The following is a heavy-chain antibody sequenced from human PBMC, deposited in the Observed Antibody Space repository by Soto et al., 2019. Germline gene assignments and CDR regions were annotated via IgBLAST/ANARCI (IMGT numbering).Heavy chain of an antibody. CDR2: ISYDGSNK. Sequence: GGSLRLSCAASGFTFSSYAMHWVRQAPGKGLEWVAVISYDGSNKYYADSVKGRFTISRDNSKNTLYLQMNSLRAEDTAVYYCARDPPMVRGYNMDYWGQGTLVTVSS. CDR3: ARDPPMVRGYNMDY. CDR1: GFTFSSYA. D-gene: IGHD3-10*01. J-gene: IGHJ4*02. V-gene: IGHV3-30-3*01.